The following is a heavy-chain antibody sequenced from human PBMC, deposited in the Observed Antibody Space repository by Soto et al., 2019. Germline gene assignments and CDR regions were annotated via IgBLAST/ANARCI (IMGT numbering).Heavy chain of an antibody. CDR2: IYYSGST. CDR1: GGSLSSYY. J-gene: IGHJ4*02. D-gene: IGHD3-16*01. V-gene: IGHV4-59*01. Sequence: SETLSLTCTVSGGSLSSYYWSWIRQPPGKGLEWIGYIYYSGSTNYNPSLKSRVTISVDTSKNQFSLKLSSVTAADTAVYYCARRYGGNFDYWGQGTLVNVSS. CDR3: ARRYGGNFDY.